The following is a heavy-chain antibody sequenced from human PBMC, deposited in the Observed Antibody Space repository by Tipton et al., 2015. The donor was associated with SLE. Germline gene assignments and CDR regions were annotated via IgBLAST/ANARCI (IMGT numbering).Heavy chain of an antibody. CDR2: IYYSGST. Sequence: TLSLTCTVSGGSISSYYWSWIRQPPGKGLEWIGYIYYSGSTNYNPSLKSRVTISVDTSKNQFSLKLSSVTAADTAVYYCARDSNFNSGYAFDIWGQGTKVTVSS. D-gene: IGHD3-22*01. V-gene: IGHV4-59*01. CDR3: ARDSNFNSGYAFDI. CDR1: GGSISSYY. J-gene: IGHJ3*02.